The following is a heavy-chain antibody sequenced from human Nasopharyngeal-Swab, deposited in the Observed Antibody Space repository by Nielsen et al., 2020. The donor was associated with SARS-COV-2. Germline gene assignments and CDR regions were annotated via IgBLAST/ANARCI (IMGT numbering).Heavy chain of an antibody. V-gene: IGHV4-31*02. Sequence: SCTVSGGSISSGGYYWSWIRQHPGKGLEWIGYIYYSGSTYYNPSLKSRVTISVDTSKNQFSLKLSSVTAADTAVYYCARDVGYSYGYPGGVLGYWGQGTLVTVSS. CDR2: IYYSGST. J-gene: IGHJ4*02. D-gene: IGHD5-18*01. CDR3: ARDVGYSYGYPGGVLGY. CDR1: GGSISSGGYY.